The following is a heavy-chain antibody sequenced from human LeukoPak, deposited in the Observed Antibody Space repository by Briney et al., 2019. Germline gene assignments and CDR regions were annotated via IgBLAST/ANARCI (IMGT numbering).Heavy chain of an antibody. CDR1: GFTFSSYA. V-gene: IGHV3-23*01. J-gene: IGHJ4*02. Sequence: PGGSLRLSCAASGFTFSSYAMSWVRQAPGKGLEWVSVLNGGGGSAFYADSVKGRFTISRDNSKNTVYLQLNSLRDEDTALYYCAKELAVAGGAYDYWGQGTLVTVSS. D-gene: IGHD6-19*01. CDR2: LNGGGGSA. CDR3: AKELAVAGGAYDY.